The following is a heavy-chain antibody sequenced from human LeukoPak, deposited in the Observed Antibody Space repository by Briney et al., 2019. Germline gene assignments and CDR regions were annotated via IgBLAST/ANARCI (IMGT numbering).Heavy chain of an antibody. Sequence: SETLSLTCAVYGGSFSGYYWSWIRQPPGKGLEWIGEINHSGSTNYNPSLKSRVTISVDTSKNQFSLKLSSVTAADTAVYYCARHPAYGSGSYYDWFDPWGQGTLVTVSS. CDR2: INHSGST. D-gene: IGHD3-10*01. CDR1: GGSFSGYY. CDR3: ARHPAYGSGSYYDWFDP. J-gene: IGHJ5*02. V-gene: IGHV4-34*01.